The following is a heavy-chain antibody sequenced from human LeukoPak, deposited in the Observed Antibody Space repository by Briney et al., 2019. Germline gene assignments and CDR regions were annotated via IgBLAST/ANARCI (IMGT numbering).Heavy chain of an antibody. CDR1: GFTFSNAW. D-gene: IGHD3-22*01. CDR2: ISSSSSTI. V-gene: IGHV3-48*01. CDR3: ARDFHRRLYDSSAYHPY. J-gene: IGHJ4*02. Sequence: GGSLRLSCAAYGFTFSNAWMSWVRQAPGKGLEWVSYISSSSSTIYYADSVKGRFTISRDNAKNSLYLQMNSLRAEDTAVYYCARDFHRRLYDSSAYHPYWGQGTLVTVSS.